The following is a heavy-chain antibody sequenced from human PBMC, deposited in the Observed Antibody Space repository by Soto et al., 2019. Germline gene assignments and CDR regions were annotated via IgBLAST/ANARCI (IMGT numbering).Heavy chain of an antibody. D-gene: IGHD2-15*01. J-gene: IGHJ5*02. CDR1: GGSISSSSYY. CDR3: ARPRAGYCGGGSCRTWGWFDP. Sequence: QLQLQESGPGLVKPSETLSLTCTVSGGSISSSSYYWGWIRQPPGKGLEWIGSIYYSGSTYYNPSLRSRVTISVDTSKNQFSLKLSSVTAADTAVYYCARPRAGYCGGGSCRTWGWFDPWGQGTLVTVSS. V-gene: IGHV4-39*01. CDR2: IYYSGST.